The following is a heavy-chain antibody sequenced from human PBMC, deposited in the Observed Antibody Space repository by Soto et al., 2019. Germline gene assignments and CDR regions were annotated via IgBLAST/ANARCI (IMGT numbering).Heavy chain of an antibody. CDR3: AKDIGIRIAARHYYYYGMDV. D-gene: IGHD6-6*01. Sequence: GGSLRLSCAASGFTFDDYTMHWVRQAPGKGLEWVSLISWDGGSTYYADSVKSRFTISRDNSKNSLYLQMNSLRTEDTALYYCAKDIGIRIAARHYYYYGMDVWGQGTTVTVSS. J-gene: IGHJ6*02. V-gene: IGHV3-43*01. CDR2: ISWDGGST. CDR1: GFTFDDYT.